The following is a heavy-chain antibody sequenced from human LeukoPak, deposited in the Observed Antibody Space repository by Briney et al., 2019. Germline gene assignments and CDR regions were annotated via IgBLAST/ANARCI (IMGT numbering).Heavy chain of an antibody. CDR1: GGSITSSNYY. V-gene: IGHV4-39*07. D-gene: IGHD3-3*01. Sequence: SETLSLTCTVSGGSITSSNYYWGWIRQPSGKGLEWIGEINHSGSTNYNPSLKSRVTISVDTSKNQCSLKLSSVTAADTAVYYCVRSDDFWSGYYGYWGQGTLVTVSS. CDR2: INHSGST. CDR3: VRSDDFWSGYYGY. J-gene: IGHJ4*02.